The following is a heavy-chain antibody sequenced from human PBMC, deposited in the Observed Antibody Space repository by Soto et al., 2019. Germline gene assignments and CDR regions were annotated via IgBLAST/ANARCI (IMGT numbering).Heavy chain of an antibody. CDR1: GFTFGSYA. CDR2: ISSNGGST. J-gene: IGHJ6*02. D-gene: IGHD2-2*02. V-gene: IGHV3-64D*06. CDR3: VKDDGYCSSTSCYTYYYYGMDV. Sequence: GGSLRLSCSASGFTFGSYAMHWVRQAPGKGLEYVSAISSNGGSTYYADSVKGRFTISRDNSKNTLYLQMSSLRAEDTAVYYCVKDDGYCSSTSCYTYYYYGMDVWGQGTTVTVSS.